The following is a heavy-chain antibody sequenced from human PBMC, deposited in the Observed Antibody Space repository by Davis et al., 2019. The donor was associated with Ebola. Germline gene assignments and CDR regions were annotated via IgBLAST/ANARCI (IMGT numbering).Heavy chain of an antibody. CDR2: TYYRSKWYN. CDR3: ATGAFDN. J-gene: IGHJ4*02. CDR1: GDSVSSNSGA. V-gene: IGHV6-1*01. Sequence: MPSETLSLTCAISGDSVSSNSGAWNWIRQSPSRGLEWLGRTYYRSKWYNDYAVSVQSRIIINPDTSKNQFSLQLNPVTPEDTAVYYCATGAFDNWGQGTLVTVSS. D-gene: IGHD3-10*01.